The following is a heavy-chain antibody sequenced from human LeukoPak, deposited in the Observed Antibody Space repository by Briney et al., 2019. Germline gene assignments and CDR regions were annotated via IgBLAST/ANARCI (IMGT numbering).Heavy chain of an antibody. CDR2: ISYDGGNK. D-gene: IGHD2-15*01. J-gene: IGHJ4*02. Sequence: PGRSLRLYCPASGFTFSNYAMHWVRQAPGKGLEWVAVISYDGGNKYYAESVEGRFTISRDNSKNTLYLQMNSLRPEDTAIYYCVRTDCTGGSCYPNFDYWGQGTLVTVPS. V-gene: IGHV3-30*01. CDR3: VRTDCTGGSCYPNFDY. CDR1: GFTFSNYA.